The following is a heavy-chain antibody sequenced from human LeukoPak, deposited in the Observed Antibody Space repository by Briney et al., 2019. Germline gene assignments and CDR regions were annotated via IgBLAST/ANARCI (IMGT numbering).Heavy chain of an antibody. CDR2: IYYSGST. D-gene: IGHD2-2*01. CDR1: GGSISSGDYY. V-gene: IGHV4-30-4*01. CDR3: ARGACSSTSCLFDY. Sequence: SQTLSLTCTVSGGSISSGDYYWSWIRQPPGKGLEWIGYIYYSGSTYYNPSLKSRVTISVDTSKNQFSLKLSSVTAADTAVYYCARGACSSTSCLFDYWGQGTLVTVST. J-gene: IGHJ4*02.